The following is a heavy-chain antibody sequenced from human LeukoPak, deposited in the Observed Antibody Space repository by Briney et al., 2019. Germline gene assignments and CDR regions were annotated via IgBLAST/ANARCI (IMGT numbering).Heavy chain of an antibody. V-gene: IGHV1-2*02. J-gene: IGHJ5*02. CDR2: INPNSGGT. Sequence: ASVKVSCKASGYTFTGYYMHWVRQAPGQGLEWMGWINPNSGGTNYAQKFQGRVAMTRDTSISTAYMELSRLRSDDTAVYYFTRESEGWFDPWGQGTLVSVSS. CDR1: GYTFTGYY. CDR3: TRESEGWFDP.